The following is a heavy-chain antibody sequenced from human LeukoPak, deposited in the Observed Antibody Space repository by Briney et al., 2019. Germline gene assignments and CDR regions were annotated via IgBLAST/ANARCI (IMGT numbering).Heavy chain of an antibody. CDR3: ARLRFTIFGVVRYYMDV. CDR1: GFIFDENG. V-gene: IGHV3-20*04. D-gene: IGHD3-3*01. Sequence: PGGSLRLSCAASGFIFDENGMSWVRQAPGKGLEWVSGINWNGGSTGYADSVKGRFTISRDNAKNSLYLQMNCLRAEDTALYYCARLRFTIFGVVRYYMDVWGKGTTVTVSS. J-gene: IGHJ6*03. CDR2: INWNGGST.